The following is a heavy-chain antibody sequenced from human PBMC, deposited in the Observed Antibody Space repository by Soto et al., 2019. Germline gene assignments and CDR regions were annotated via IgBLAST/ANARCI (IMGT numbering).Heavy chain of an antibody. D-gene: IGHD1-26*01. Sequence: QVQLVQSGAEGREPGASVKVSCKASGYSFTSLDINWVRQTAGQGLEWMGWMQPSTGRTGYAQKFQGRVTMTRDTSINTAYMELTTLTSEDTAFYYCAGGVSAGVDYWGQGTLVTGSS. CDR3: AGGVSAGVDY. CDR2: MQPSTGRT. V-gene: IGHV1-8*01. CDR1: GYSFTSLD. J-gene: IGHJ4*02.